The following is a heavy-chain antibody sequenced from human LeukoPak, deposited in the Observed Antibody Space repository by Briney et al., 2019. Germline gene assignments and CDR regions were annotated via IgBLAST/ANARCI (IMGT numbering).Heavy chain of an antibody. V-gene: IGHV4-30-4*07. CDR3: AINSGRHAFDT. CDR1: GGSISSGGYS. Sequence: SETLSLTCAVSGGSISSGGYSWSWIRQPPGKGLEWIGYIYYSGSTYYNPSLKSRVTISVDTSKNQFSLKLSSVTAADTAVYYCAINSGRHAFDTWGQGTMVTVSS. J-gene: IGHJ3*02. CDR2: IYYSGST. D-gene: IGHD1-26*01.